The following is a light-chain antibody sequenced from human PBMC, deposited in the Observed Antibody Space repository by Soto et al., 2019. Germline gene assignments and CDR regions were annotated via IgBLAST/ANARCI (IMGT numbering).Light chain of an antibody. CDR2: TAS. CDR1: QDIGIY. CDR3: QINVGAPRT. J-gene: IGKJ1*01. Sequence: DIQMTQSPSSLSASVGDRVTITCRASQDIGIYLAWYQQKSGRVPKLLIYTASTLQSGVPSRFSGSGSGTDFTLIIFSLQPEDVATYFCQINVGAPRTFGQGTKVDIK. V-gene: IGKV1-27*01.